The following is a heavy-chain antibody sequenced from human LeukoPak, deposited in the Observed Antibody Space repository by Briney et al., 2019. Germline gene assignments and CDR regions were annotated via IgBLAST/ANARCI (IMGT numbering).Heavy chain of an antibody. D-gene: IGHD2/OR15-2a*01. CDR1: GFTFSSYW. CDR2: ISTDGSST. CDR3: ASYLTSIPSGMDV. V-gene: IGHV3-74*01. Sequence: GGSLRLSCAASGFTFSSYWMHWLRQAPGKGLVWVSRISTDGSSTSYADSVKGRFTISRDNGKNTLYLQMNSLRAEDTAVYYCASYLTSIPSGMDVWGQGTTVSVSS. J-gene: IGHJ6*02.